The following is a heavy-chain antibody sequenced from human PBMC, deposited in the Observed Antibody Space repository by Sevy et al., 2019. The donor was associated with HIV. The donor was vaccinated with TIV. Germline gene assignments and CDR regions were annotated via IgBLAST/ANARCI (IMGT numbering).Heavy chain of an antibody. CDR3: TRWKAAQSIFDY. CDR1: GFTFGDYC. V-gene: IGHV3-49*04. Sequence: GGFLRLSCTASGFTFGDYCMSWVRQAPGKGLEWVAFLKSDVYGGTFDHAASVRGRFVISRDDSKTIAYLQMNDLKTEDTGVYYCTRWKAAQSIFDYWGQGALVTVSS. D-gene: IGHD6-13*01. CDR2: LKSDVYGGTF. J-gene: IGHJ4*02.